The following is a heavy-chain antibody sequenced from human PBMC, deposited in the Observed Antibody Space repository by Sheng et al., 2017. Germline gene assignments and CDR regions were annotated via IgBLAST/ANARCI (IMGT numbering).Heavy chain of an antibody. D-gene: IGHD2-15*01. CDR1: GFTVSSNY. V-gene: IGHV3-66*02. CDR2: IYSGGST. Sequence: EVQLVESGGGLVQPGGSLRLSCAASGFTVSSNYMSWVRQAPGKGLEWVSVIYSGGSTYYADSVKGRFTISRDNSKNTLYLQMNSLRAEDTAVYYCASELGYCSGGSCPDDYYYYYMDVWGKGTTVTVSS. J-gene: IGHJ6*03. CDR3: ASELGYCSGGSCPDDYYYYYMDV.